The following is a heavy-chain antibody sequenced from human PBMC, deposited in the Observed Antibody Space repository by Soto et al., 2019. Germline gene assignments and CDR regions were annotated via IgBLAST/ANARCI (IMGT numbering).Heavy chain of an antibody. Sequence: SETLSLTCTVSGGSVSNCSYYWTWIRQPPGKGLEWIGYIYYNGFTSYNPSLESRVSVSVDTSKNQFSLKVSGVSAADTAVYYCATSQKGYNWNYFDHWGQGALVTVSS. J-gene: IGHJ4*02. CDR2: IYYNGFT. D-gene: IGHD1-20*01. CDR3: ATSQKGYNWNYFDH. CDR1: GGSVSNCSYY. V-gene: IGHV4-39*01.